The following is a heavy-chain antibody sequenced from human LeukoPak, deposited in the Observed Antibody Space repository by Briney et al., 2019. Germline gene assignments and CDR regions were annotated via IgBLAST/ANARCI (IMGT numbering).Heavy chain of an antibody. D-gene: IGHD3-10*01. V-gene: IGHV4-61*08. CDR1: GGSVNSADYY. CDR3: ARDVNGYYVDL. Sequence: SETLSLTCTVSGGSVNSADYYWSWIRQPPGKGLEWIGYIYFSGSTNYNPSLKSRVTISVDTSKNQFSLKLSSVTAADTAVYYCARDVNGYYVDLWGQGTSVTVSS. J-gene: IGHJ6*02. CDR2: IYFSGST.